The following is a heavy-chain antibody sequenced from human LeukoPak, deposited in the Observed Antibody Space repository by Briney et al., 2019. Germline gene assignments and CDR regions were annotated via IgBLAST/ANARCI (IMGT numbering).Heavy chain of an antibody. Sequence: SETLSLTCTVSGGSISSHYWSWIRQPPGKGLEWIGYIYYSGSTNYNPSLKSRVTISVDTSRNQFSLKLSSVTAADSAVYYCARRTGYLNYYYYYYMDVWGNGTTVTVS. D-gene: IGHD3/OR15-3a*01. V-gene: IGHV4-59*11. CDR2: IYYSGST. J-gene: IGHJ6*03. CDR1: GGSISSHY. CDR3: ARRTGYLNYYYYYYMDV.